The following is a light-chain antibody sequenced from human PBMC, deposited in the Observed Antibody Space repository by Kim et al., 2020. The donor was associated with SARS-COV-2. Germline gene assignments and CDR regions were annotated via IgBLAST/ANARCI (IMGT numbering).Light chain of an antibody. CDR3: SSYAGGHSFV. CDR1: SSDFVGNNH. J-gene: IGLJ1*01. CDR2: DVI. Sequence: QSGTISSTVTSSDFVGNNHVSWYQQHPGKAPTLMFYDVIERPSGVPDRFSGSKSGNTASLTVSGLQAEDEADYYCSSYAGGHSFVFATGTKVTVL. V-gene: IGLV2-8*01.